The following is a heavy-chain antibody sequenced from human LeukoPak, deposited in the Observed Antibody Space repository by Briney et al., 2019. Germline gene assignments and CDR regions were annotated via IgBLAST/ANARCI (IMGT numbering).Heavy chain of an antibody. CDR1: GGTFSSYA. J-gene: IGHJ4*02. V-gene: IGHV1-69*04. Sequence: ASVKVSCKASGGTFSSYAISWVRQAPGQGLGWMGRIIPILGIANYAQKFQGRVTITADKSTSTAYMELSSLRSEDTAVYYCARGLTGRRDYWGQGTLVTVSS. CDR3: ARGLTGRRDY. D-gene: IGHD1-20*01. CDR2: IIPILGIA.